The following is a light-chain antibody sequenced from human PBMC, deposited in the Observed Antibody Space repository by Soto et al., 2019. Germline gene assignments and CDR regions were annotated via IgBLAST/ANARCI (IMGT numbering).Light chain of an antibody. V-gene: IGKV1-5*01. CDR1: QSISSW. Sequence: DLQMPKSSSALSAAVGPRVTITLRASQSISSWLAWYQQKPGKAPKLLIYDASSWESGVPSRFSGSGSGTEFTLTISSLEPDDFAAYYCQQYRGYPRTFGQGTKVDIK. CDR2: DAS. CDR3: QQYRGYPRT. J-gene: IGKJ1*01.